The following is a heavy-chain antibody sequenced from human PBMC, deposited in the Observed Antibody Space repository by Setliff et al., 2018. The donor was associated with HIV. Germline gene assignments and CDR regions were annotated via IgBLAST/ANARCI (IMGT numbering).Heavy chain of an antibody. CDR1: GDSISGAGFY. CDR3: AREAMYYYDTSGHPQGFGY. D-gene: IGHD3-22*01. Sequence: SETLSLTCAVYGDSISGAGFYWTWIRQLPGKGLEWIGSIYYSGSTYYNPSLKSRVTISLGTSRWQFSLTLNSVSAADTAVYFCAREAMYYYDTSGHPQGFGYWGQGTLVTVSS. CDR2: IYYSGST. J-gene: IGHJ4*02. V-gene: IGHV4-31*11.